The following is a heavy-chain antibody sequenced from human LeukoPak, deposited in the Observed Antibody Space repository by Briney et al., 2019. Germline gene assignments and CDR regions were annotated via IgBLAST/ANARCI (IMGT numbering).Heavy chain of an antibody. V-gene: IGHV3-48*03. CDR3: ARDPFSAGAEYFQY. D-gene: IGHD6-25*01. J-gene: IGHJ1*01. CDR2: ISSSGSTI. CDR1: GFTFSSYE. Sequence: GGSLRLSCAASGFTFSSYEMNWVRQAPGKGLEWVSYISSSGSTIYYADSVKGRFTISRDNAKNSLYLQMNSLRAEDTAVYYCARDPFSAGAEYFQYWGQGTLVTVSS.